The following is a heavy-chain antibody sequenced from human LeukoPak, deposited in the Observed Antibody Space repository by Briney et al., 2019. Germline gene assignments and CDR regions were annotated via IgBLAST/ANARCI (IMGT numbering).Heavy chain of an antibody. CDR2: ISSSSSTI. CDR3: ARAGVRGYDAFNI. V-gene: IGHV3-48*04. Sequence: PGGPLRLSCAASGFTFSSYSMNWVRQAPGRGLEWVSYISSSSSTIYYADSVKGRFTISRDNAKNSLYLQMNSLRAGDTAVYYCARAGVRGYDAFNIWGQGTMVTVSS. J-gene: IGHJ3*02. D-gene: IGHD3-10*01. CDR1: GFTFSSYS.